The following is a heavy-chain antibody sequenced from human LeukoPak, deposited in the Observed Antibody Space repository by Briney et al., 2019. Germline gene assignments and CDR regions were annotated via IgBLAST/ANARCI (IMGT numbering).Heavy chain of an antibody. V-gene: IGHV4-59*01. J-gene: IGHJ4*02. Sequence: TSETLSLTCTVSGGSISTYYWSWIRQPPGKGLEWIGYIYSSGSTNYNPSLKSRVTISVDTSKNQFSLKLSSVTAADTAVYYCAGLGGSSEYWGQGTLVTVSP. CDR1: GGSISTYY. D-gene: IGHD1-26*01. CDR3: AGLGGSSEY. CDR2: IYSSGST.